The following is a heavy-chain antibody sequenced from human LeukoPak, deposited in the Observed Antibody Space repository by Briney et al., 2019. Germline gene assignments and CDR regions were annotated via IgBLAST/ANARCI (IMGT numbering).Heavy chain of an antibody. J-gene: IGHJ4*02. CDR3: ARWDYGGNSSHFDY. CDR1: GFTVSSNY. CDR2: IYSGGST. V-gene: IGHV3-66*01. Sequence: PGGSLRLSCAASGFTVSSNYMSWVRQAPGKGLEWVSVIYSGGSTYYADSVKGRFTISRDNSKNTLYLQMNSLRAEDTAVYYCARWDYGGNSSHFDYWGQGTLVTVSS. D-gene: IGHD4-23*01.